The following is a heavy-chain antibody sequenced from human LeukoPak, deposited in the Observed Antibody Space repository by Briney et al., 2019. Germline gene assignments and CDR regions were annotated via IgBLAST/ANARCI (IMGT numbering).Heavy chain of an antibody. CDR3: AKARRAVVVAATGRVRYYYYGMDV. Sequence: GGSLRLSCAASGFTFSSYAMSWVRQAPGKGLEWVSAISGSGGSTYYADSVKGRFTISRDNSKNTLYLQMNSLRAEDTAVYYCAKARRAVVVAATGRVRYYYYGMDVWGQGTTVTVSS. D-gene: IGHD2-15*01. V-gene: IGHV3-23*01. CDR2: ISGSGGST. CDR1: GFTFSSYA. J-gene: IGHJ6*02.